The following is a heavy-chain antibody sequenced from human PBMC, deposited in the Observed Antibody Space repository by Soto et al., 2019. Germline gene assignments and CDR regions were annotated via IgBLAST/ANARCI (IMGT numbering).Heavy chain of an antibody. J-gene: IGHJ6*02. CDR3: AACRPPSPYDWFYAMDV. D-gene: IGHD3-9*01. Sequence: EVQLVESGGGLVNPGGSLRLSCTASGFSISAYSLQWVRQVPGKWREWVSYISSGSTSIYYADSVKGRFTISRDNAVNSLCLQMNSLRDEDTAVYYCAACRPPSPYDWFYAMDVWGQGTTVSVSS. CDR2: ISSGSTSI. V-gene: IGHV3-48*02. CDR1: GFSISAYS.